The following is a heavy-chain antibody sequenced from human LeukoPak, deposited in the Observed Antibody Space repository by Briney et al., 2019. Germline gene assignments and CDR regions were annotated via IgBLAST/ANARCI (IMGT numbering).Heavy chain of an antibody. J-gene: IGHJ6*03. CDR1: GGSISSYY. D-gene: IGHD2-15*01. Sequence: SETLSLTCTVSGGSISSYYWSWIRQPAGKGLEWIGRIYTSGSTNYNPSLKSRVSESVDTSKIQFSLKLSSVTAADTAVYYCARDIREYCSGGSCYRGGPISYYYYYYMAVWGKGTTVTVSS. CDR2: IYTSGST. CDR3: ARDIREYCSGGSCYRGGPISYYYYYYMAV. V-gene: IGHV4-4*07.